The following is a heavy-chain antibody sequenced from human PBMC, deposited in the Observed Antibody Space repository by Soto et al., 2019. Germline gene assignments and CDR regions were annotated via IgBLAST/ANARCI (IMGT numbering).Heavy chain of an antibody. J-gene: IGHJ4*02. Sequence: GGSLRLSCAASGFAFSDYYMSWIRQAPGKGLEWVSYISSSSSYTNYADSVKGRFTISRDNAKNSLYLQMNSLRAEDTAVYYCARIDRIAAAPSYWGQGTLVTVSS. CDR1: GFAFSDYY. CDR3: ARIDRIAAAPSY. CDR2: ISSSSSYT. D-gene: IGHD6-13*01. V-gene: IGHV3-11*06.